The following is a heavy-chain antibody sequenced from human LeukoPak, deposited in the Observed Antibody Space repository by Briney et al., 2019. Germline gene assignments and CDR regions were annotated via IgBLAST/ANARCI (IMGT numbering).Heavy chain of an antibody. CDR1: GGSISSGSYY. CDR3: ARTNKPEVAATEGYFDY. Sequence: SETLSLTCTVSGGSISSGSYYWSWIRQPAGKGLEWIGRIYTRGSTNYNPSLKSRVTISVDTSKNQFSLKLSSVTAADTAVYYCARTNKPEVAATEGYFDYWGQGTLVTVSS. J-gene: IGHJ4*02. CDR2: IYTRGST. V-gene: IGHV4-61*02. D-gene: IGHD2-15*01.